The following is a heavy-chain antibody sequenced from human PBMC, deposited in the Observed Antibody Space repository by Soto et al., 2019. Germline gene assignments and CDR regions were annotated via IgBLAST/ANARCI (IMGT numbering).Heavy chain of an antibody. J-gene: IGHJ4*02. V-gene: IGHV4-30-4*01. CDR1: GGSISSGGYY. CDR3: ARGLNTAAALDY. CDR2: ISYSGGT. Sequence: SETLSLTCTVSGGSISSGGYYWSWIRQHPGTGLEWIGHISYSGGTYYNTSLKSRVTISVDRSKNQFSLKLSSVTAADTAVYYCARGLNTAAALDYWGQGTLVTVSS. D-gene: IGHD6-13*01.